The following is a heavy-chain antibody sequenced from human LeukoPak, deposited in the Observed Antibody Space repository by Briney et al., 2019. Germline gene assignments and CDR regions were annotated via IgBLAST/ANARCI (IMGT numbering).Heavy chain of an antibody. CDR1: GYTLTELS. CDR3: ATGPMVRGELYYFDY. CDR2: FDPEDGET. Sequence: ASVKVSCKVSGYTLTELSMHWVRQAPGKGLERMGGFDPEDGETIYAQKFQGRVTMTEDTSTDTAYMELSSLRSEDTAVYYCATGPMVRGELYYFDYWGQGTLVTVSS. D-gene: IGHD3-10*01. V-gene: IGHV1-24*01. J-gene: IGHJ4*02.